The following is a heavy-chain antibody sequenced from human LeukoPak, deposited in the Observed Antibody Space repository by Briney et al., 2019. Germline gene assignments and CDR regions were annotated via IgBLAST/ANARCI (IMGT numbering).Heavy chain of an antibody. CDR2: IRYDGTNK. J-gene: IGHJ4*02. CDR1: GFTFSSYG. V-gene: IGHV3-30*02. Sequence: PGGSLRLSCAASGFTFSSYGMHWVRQAPGKGLEWVAFIRYDGTNKYYADSVKGRFTLSRDNSKNTLYLQMNSLRPEDTAVYYCAREYSGYGDYGYWGQGTLVTVSS. CDR3: AREYSGYGDYGY. D-gene: IGHD4-17*01.